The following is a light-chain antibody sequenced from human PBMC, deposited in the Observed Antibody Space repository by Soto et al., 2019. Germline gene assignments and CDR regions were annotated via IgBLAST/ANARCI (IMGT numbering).Light chain of an antibody. CDR2: GTS. J-gene: IGKJ1*01. CDR3: QQYNNWPRT. CDR1: QSVSSN. V-gene: IGKV3-15*01. Sequence: EIGMTQSPATLSVSPGERATLSGRASQSVSSNLAWYQQNPGQAPRLLIYGTSTRATGVPARFSGSGSGTEFTLTISSLQSEDFAVYYWQQYNNWPRTFGQGTKVEIK.